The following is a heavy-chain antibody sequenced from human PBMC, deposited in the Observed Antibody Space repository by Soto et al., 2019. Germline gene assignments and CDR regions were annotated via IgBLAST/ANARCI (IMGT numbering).Heavy chain of an antibody. CDR3: ARHLSHLKSGWLDP. D-gene: IGHD3-3*02. V-gene: IGHV3-30-3*01. Sequence: GSLRLACRVSVFTVINYAMHWVRQAPGKGLEWVALISGDGSNQYYADSVKGRFTISRDNSRNTLYLQMNSLRGDDTAVYYCARHLSHLKSGWLDPWGQGTLVTVSS. CDR1: VFTVINYA. J-gene: IGHJ5*02. CDR2: ISGDGSNQ.